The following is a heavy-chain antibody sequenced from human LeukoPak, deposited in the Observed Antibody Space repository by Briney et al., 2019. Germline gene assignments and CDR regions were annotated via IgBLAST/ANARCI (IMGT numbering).Heavy chain of an antibody. CDR1: GYTLTELS. CDR3: AKGLAYCGGDCYSSAFDI. J-gene: IGHJ3*02. D-gene: IGHD2-21*02. CDR2: FDPEDGET. V-gene: IGHV1-24*01. Sequence: ASVKVSCKVSGYTLTELSMHWVRQAPGKGLEWMGGFDPEDGETIYAQKFQGRATMTEDTSTDTAYMELSSLRSEDTAVYYCAKGLAYCGGDCYSSAFDIWGQGTMVTVSS.